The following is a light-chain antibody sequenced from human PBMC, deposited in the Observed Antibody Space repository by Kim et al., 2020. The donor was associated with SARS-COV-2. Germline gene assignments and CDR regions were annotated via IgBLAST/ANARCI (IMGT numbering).Light chain of an antibody. V-gene: IGLV1-47*01. Sequence: GQRVTISRSRSSSNIGSDYAYWYQQLPGTAPNVLIYRSNQRPSGVPDRFSGSKSGTSASLAISGLRSEDEGDYYCASWDDSLSGLVFGGGTQLTVL. CDR3: ASWDDSLSGLV. J-gene: IGLJ2*01. CDR2: RSN. CDR1: SSNIGSDY.